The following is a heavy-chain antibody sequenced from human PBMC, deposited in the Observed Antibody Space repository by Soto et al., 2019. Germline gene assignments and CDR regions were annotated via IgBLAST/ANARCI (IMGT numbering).Heavy chain of an antibody. CDR2: IHHSGST. Sequence: QVQLQESGPGLVKPSGTLSLTCAVSGGSISSNNWWSWVRQPPGKGLEWIGEIHHSGSTDYNPSLKSRVTISVDKSKNQFSLKLSSVTAADTAVYYCARLGIYYDISGISRSSYYFDYWGQGTLVTVSS. V-gene: IGHV4-4*02. D-gene: IGHD3-22*01. J-gene: IGHJ4*02. CDR1: GGSISSNNW. CDR3: ARLGIYYDISGISRSSYYFDY.